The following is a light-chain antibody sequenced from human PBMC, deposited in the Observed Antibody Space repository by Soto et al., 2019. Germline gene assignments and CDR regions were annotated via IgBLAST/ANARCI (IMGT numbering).Light chain of an antibody. J-gene: IGLJ2*01. V-gene: IGLV2-14*03. CDR1: SSDVGGYNF. CDR3: TSYTTSDTVV. CDR2: DVS. Sequence: QSALTQPASVSGSPGQSITISCTGTSSDVGGYNFVSWYQQHPGKAHKVMIYDVSNRPSGVSNRFSGSKSGNTASLTISWLQAEDEADYYCTSYTTSDTVVFGGGTKLTVL.